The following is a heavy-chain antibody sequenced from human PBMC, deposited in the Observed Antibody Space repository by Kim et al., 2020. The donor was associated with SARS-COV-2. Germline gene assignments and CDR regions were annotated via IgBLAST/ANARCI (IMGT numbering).Heavy chain of an antibody. D-gene: IGHD3-3*01. Sequence: SETLSLTCTVSGGSISSSSYYWGWIRQPPGKGLEWIGSIYYSGSTYYNPSLKSRVTISVDTSKNQFSLKLSSVTAADTAVYYCARHPSGSSSGLWSGYSRGWYFDLWGRGTLVTVSS. CDR1: GGSISSSSYY. CDR3: ARHPSGSSSGLWSGYSRGWYFDL. J-gene: IGHJ2*01. CDR2: IYYSGST. V-gene: IGHV4-39*01.